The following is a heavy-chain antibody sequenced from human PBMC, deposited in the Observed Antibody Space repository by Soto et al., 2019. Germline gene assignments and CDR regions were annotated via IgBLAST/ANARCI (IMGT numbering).Heavy chain of an antibody. Sequence: QVQLQESGPGLVKPSGTLSLTCAVYGGSISSSNWRSWVRQPPGKGLEWIGEIYHSGSTNYNPSLKSRVTISVDKSKNQFSLKLSSVTAADTAVYYCARRRGDYGDYYFDYWGQGTLVTVSS. CDR3: ARRRGDYGDYYFDY. CDR2: IYHSGST. CDR1: GGSISSSNW. D-gene: IGHD4-17*01. V-gene: IGHV4-4*02. J-gene: IGHJ4*02.